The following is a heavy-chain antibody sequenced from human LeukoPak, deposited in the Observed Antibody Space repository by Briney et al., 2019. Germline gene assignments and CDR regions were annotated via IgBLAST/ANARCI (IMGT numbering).Heavy chain of an antibody. Sequence: ASVKVSCKASGYTFSGYYMHWVRQAPGQGLEWMGWINPNSGGTNYAPKFQGRVTMTRDTSISTAYMELSRLRSDDTAVYYCTRAVLLGTDFDYWGQGTLVTVSS. CDR2: INPNSGGT. CDR1: GYTFSGYY. J-gene: IGHJ4*02. CDR3: TRAVLLGTDFDY. D-gene: IGHD5-18*01. V-gene: IGHV1-2*02.